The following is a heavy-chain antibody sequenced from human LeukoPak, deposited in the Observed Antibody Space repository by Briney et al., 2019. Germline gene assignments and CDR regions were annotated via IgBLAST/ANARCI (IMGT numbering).Heavy chain of an antibody. CDR3: ARGLPGYYDSSGYYFDY. D-gene: IGHD3-22*01. CDR1: GGTFSSYA. CDR2: IIPIFGTA. V-gene: IGHV1-69*06. J-gene: IGHJ4*02. Sequence: ASVKVSCKASGGTFSSYAISWARQAPGQGLEWMGGIIPIFGTANYAQKFQGRVTITADKSTSTAYMELSSLRSEDTAVYYCARGLPGYYDSSGYYFDYWGQGTLVTVSS.